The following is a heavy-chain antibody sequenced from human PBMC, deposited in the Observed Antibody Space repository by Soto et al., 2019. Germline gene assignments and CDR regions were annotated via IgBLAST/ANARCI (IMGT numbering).Heavy chain of an antibody. CDR1: GDSISSADYY. D-gene: IGHD1-1*01. V-gene: IGHV4-30-4*01. J-gene: IGHJ6*02. CDR3: ARDLWVEPEHYCYGMDV. CDR2: IFYSGTT. Sequence: QVQLQESGPGLVRPSQTLSLTCTVSGDSISSADYYWSWIRQTPGKGLEWIGHIFYSGTTYYNPSLTSRRTISVDTSKNHFSLRLTAVTAADTAVYYCARDLWVEPEHYCYGMDVCGQGTTVTVSS.